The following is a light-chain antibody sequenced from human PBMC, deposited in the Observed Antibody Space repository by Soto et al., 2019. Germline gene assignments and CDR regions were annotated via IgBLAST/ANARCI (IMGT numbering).Light chain of an antibody. V-gene: IGLV2-14*01. Sequence: QSALAQPSSLSGSPGQSVTISCTGTISDVGRYDYVSWYQQHPGKAPKLMVSEVSHRPSGVSNRFSGSKFGNTASLTISGLQAEDEADYYCSSYSTMGPYVFGAGTKVTVL. CDR2: EVS. CDR3: SSYSTMGPYV. CDR1: ISDVGRYDY. J-gene: IGLJ1*01.